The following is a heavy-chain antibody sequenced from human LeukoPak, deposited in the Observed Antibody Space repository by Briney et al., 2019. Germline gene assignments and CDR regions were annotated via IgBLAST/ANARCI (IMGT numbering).Heavy chain of an antibody. CDR1: GFTFSSYW. Sequence: GGSLRLSCAASGFTFSSYWMSWVRQAPGKGLEWVSGINWNGGSTGYADSVKGRFTISRDNAKNSLYLQMNSLRAEDTALYHCAREGGYGDRSDYYYYMDVWGKGTTVTVSS. J-gene: IGHJ6*03. CDR2: INWNGGST. CDR3: AREGGYGDRSDYYYYMDV. V-gene: IGHV3-20*01. D-gene: IGHD5-12*01.